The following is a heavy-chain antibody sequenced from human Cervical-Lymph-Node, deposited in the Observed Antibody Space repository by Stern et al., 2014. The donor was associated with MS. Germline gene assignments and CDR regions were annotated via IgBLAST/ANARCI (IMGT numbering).Heavy chain of an antibody. V-gene: IGHV4-31*03. J-gene: IGHJ4*02. CDR2: IYYSGNT. CDR1: GDSINSAGYY. CDR3: ARGFRWKGYFDF. Sequence: QVQLQESGPGLVQPSQTLSLTCTVSGDSINSAGYYWNWIRQHPGKGLEWIGYIYYSGNTYYNPSLKSRVSISLDTSKNQFSLKLTSVTAADTAVYYCARGFRWKGYFDFWGQGTLVTVSS. D-gene: IGHD3-22*01.